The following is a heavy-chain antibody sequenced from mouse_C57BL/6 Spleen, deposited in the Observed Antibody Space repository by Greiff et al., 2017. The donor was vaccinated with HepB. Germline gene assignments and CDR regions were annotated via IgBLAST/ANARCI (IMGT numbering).Heavy chain of an antibody. J-gene: IGHJ1*03. CDR2: ISNGGGST. CDR3: ARQGVTNLYWYFDV. D-gene: IGHD2-2*01. Sequence: DVKLVESGGGLVQPGGSLKLSCAASGFTFSDYYMYWVRQTPEKRLEWVAYISNGGGSTYYPDTVKGRFTISRDNAKNTLYLQMSRLKSEDTAMYYCARQGVTNLYWYFDVWGTGTTVTVSS. V-gene: IGHV5-12*01. CDR1: GFTFSDYY.